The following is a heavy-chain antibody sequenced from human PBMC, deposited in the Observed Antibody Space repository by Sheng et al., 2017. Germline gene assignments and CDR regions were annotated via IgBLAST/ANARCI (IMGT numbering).Heavy chain of an antibody. D-gene: IGHD3-10*01. CDR3: ARRRGEKKYYYYYMDV. V-gene: IGHV3-21*01. CDR2: ISSSSSYI. Sequence: EVQLVESGGGLVKPGGSLRLSCAASGFTFSSYSMNWVRQAPGKGLEWVSSISSSSSYIYYADSVKGRFTISRDNAKNSLYLQMNSLRAEDTAVYYCARRRGEKKYYYYYMDVWGQGTTVTVSS. CDR1: GFTFSSYS. J-gene: IGHJ6*03.